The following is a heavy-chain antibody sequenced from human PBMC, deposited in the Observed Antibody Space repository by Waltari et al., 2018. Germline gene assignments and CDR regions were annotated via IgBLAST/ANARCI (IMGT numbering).Heavy chain of an antibody. D-gene: IGHD4-17*01. J-gene: IGHJ4*02. CDR2: IYYSGRT. CDR3: ARRGDDYGDPFDY. Sequence: LQLQESGQGLVKPSETLSLTCTVSGGSISSSSYYWGWIRQPPGKGLEWIGSIYYSGRTYYNPSLKSRVTISVDTSKNQFSLKLSSVTAADTAVYYCARRGDDYGDPFDYWGQGTLVTVSS. V-gene: IGHV4-39*01. CDR1: GGSISSSSYY.